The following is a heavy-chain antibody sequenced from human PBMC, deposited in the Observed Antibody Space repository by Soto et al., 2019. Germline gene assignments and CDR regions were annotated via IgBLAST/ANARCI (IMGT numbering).Heavy chain of an antibody. CDR2: INPSGGST. V-gene: IGHV1-46*03. CDR3: ARDTRYCSGGSCYWSPPSFDY. D-gene: IGHD2-15*01. J-gene: IGHJ4*02. Sequence: GASVKVSCKASGYTFTSYYMHWVRQAPGQGLEWMGIINPSGGSTSYAQKFQGRVTMTRDTSTSTVYMELSSLRSEDTAVYYCARDTRYCSGGSCYWSPPSFDYWGQGTLVTVSS. CDR1: GYTFTSYY.